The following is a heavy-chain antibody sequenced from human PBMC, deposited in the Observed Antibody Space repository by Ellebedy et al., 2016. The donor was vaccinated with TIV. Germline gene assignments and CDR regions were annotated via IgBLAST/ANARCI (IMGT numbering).Heavy chain of an antibody. Sequence: MPSETLSLTCTVSGGSISSYYWDWIRQPPGKGLEWIGYTYYDGSTNYNPSLKSRVTISVDISNNQFSLRLSSVTAADTAVYYCASQKRSDRVTLMSFDTWGRGTLVTVSS. V-gene: IGHV4-59*08. CDR1: GGSISSYY. CDR2: TYYDGST. J-gene: IGHJ4*02. D-gene: IGHD3-16*01. CDR3: ASQKRSDRVTLMSFDT.